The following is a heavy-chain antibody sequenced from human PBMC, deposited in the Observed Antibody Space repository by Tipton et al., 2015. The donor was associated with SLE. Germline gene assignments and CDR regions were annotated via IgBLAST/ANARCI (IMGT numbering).Heavy chain of an antibody. CDR2: IYYSGST. CDR1: GGSISSGSYY. V-gene: IGHV4-39*07. J-gene: IGHJ3*02. D-gene: IGHD3-16*01. Sequence: TLSLTYTVSGGSISSGSYYWGWIRQPPGKGLEWIGTIYYSGSTYYNPSLKSRVTISVDTSKNQFSLKLSSVTAAYTAVYYCAREGERMMDAFDIWGQGTMATVPS. CDR3: AREGERMMDAFDI.